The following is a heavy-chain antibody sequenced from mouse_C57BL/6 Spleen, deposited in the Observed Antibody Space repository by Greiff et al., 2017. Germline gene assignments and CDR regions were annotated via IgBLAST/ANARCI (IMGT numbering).Heavy chain of an antibody. Sequence: QVQLKESGAELVRPGTSVKLSCKASGYTFTSYWMHWVKQRPGQGLEWIGVIDPSDSYTNYNQKFKGKATLTVDTPSSTAYMQLSSLTSEDSAVYDCARGYGSSWYFDVWGTGTTVTGSS. CDR3: ARGYGSSWYFDV. V-gene: IGHV1-59*01. D-gene: IGHD1-1*01. CDR1: GYTFTSYW. J-gene: IGHJ1*03. CDR2: IDPSDSYT.